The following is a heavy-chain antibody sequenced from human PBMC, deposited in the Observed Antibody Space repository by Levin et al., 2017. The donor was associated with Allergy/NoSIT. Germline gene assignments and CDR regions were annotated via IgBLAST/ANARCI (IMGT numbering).Heavy chain of an antibody. J-gene: IGHJ6*03. V-gene: IGHV3-33*01. CDR1: GFTFSSYG. D-gene: IGHD1-26*01. CDR3: ARVREGPIYYYYYMDV. Sequence: QTGGSLRLSCAASGFTFSSYGMHWVRQAPGKGLEWVAVIWYDGSNKYYADSVKGRFTISRDNSKNTLYLQMNSLRAEDTAVYYCARVREGPIYYYYYMDVWGKGTTVTVSS. CDR2: IWYDGSNK.